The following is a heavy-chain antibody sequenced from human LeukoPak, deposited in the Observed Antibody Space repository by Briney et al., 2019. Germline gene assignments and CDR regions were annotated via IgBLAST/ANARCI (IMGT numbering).Heavy chain of an antibody. V-gene: IGHV3-74*01. CDR1: GFTFSSFW. CDR2: INTDGSNT. D-gene: IGHD5-12*01. CDR3: AGHSGYDYSPFDY. Sequence: PGGSLRLSCAASGFTFSSFWMHWVRQAPGKGPVWVSRINTDGSNTIYADSVKGRFTISRDNAKNTLYLQMDSLGAEDTAVYYCAGHSGYDYSPFDYWGQGTLVTVSS. J-gene: IGHJ4*02.